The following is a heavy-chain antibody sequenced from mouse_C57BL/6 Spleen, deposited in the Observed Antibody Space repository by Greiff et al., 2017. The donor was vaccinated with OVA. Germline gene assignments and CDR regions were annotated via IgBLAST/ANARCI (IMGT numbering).Heavy chain of an antibody. D-gene: IGHD2-1*01. CDR3: TRFPYGNYVFAY. Sequence: VQLQQSGAELVRPGASVTLSCKASGYTFTDYEMHWVKQTPVHGLEWIGAIDPETGGTAYNQKFKGKAILTADKSSSTAYMELRSLTSEDSAVYYCTRFPYGNYVFAYWGQGTLVTVSA. CDR1: GYTFTDYE. CDR2: IDPETGGT. J-gene: IGHJ3*01. V-gene: IGHV1-15*01.